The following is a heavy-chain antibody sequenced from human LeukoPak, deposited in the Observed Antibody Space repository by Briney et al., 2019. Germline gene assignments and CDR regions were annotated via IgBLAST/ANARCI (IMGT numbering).Heavy chain of an antibody. J-gene: IGHJ6*02. CDR1: GGSISSGGYY. D-gene: IGHD1-26*01. Sequence: SQPLSLACTVSGGSISSGGYYWSWIRQHPGKGLEWIGYIYYSGSTYYNPSLKSRVTISVDTSKNQFSLKLSSVTAADTAVYYCARRSLRSYYGYYYGMDVWGQGTTVTVSS. CDR3: ARRSLRSYYGYYYGMDV. V-gene: IGHV4-31*03. CDR2: IYYSGST.